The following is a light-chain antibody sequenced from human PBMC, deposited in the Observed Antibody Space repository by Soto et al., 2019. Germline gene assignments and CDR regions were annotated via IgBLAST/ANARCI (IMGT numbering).Light chain of an antibody. V-gene: IGLV3-1*01. J-gene: IGLJ1*01. Sequence: SYELTQPPSVSVSPGQTASITCSGDKLGDKYACWYQQKPGQSPVLVIYQDSKRPSGIPERFSGSNSGNTATLTISGTQAMDEADYYCQAWDSSTYVFVTGTKLTFL. CDR3: QAWDSSTYV. CDR1: KLGDKY. CDR2: QDS.